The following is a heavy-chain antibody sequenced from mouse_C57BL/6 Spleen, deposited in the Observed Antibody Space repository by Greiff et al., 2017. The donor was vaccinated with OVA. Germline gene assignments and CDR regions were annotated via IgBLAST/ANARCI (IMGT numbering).Heavy chain of an antibody. V-gene: IGHV5-12*01. D-gene: IGHD2-1*01. CDR3: AGHGNYGFDY. CDR1: GFTFSDYY. J-gene: IGHJ2*01. CDR2: ISNGGGST. Sequence: EVKLMESGGGLVQPGGSLKLSCAASGFTFSDYYMYWVRQTPEKRLEWVAYISNGGGSTYYPDTVKGRFTFSRDNAKKTLYLQMSRLKSEDTAMYYCAGHGNYGFDYWGQGTTLTVSS.